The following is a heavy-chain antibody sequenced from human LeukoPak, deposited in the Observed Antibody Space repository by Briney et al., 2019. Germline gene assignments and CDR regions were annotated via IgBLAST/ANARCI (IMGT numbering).Heavy chain of an antibody. V-gene: IGHV4-39*01. D-gene: IGHD6-19*01. CDR2: LFYSGSP. J-gene: IGHJ4*02. Sequence: PSETLSLTCTVSGGSISSNNYYWAWIRQPPGKGLEWIGSLFYSGSPYYNPSLKSRLTISVDTSKNQFSLKLSSVIAADTAVYYCARHTRYPNIAVAGIDCWGQGTLVTVSS. CDR1: GGSISSNNYY. CDR3: ARHTRYPNIAVAGIDC.